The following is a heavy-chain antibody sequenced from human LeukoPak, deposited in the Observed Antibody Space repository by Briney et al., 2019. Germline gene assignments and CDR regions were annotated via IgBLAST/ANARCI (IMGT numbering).Heavy chain of an antibody. CDR1: GFTFSNYA. CDR3: AKGHGEDCPGGCYLRVLDY. J-gene: IGHJ4*02. Sequence: PGGSLTLSCAASGFTFSNYAMNWVRQAPGKGLEWVSNINGSGNSKYTADSMKGRFTSSRDNSRNTLYLQLSSLRAEDTAVYYCAKGHGEDCPGGCYLRVLDYWGQGILVTVSS. CDR2: INGSGNSK. D-gene: IGHD2-21*01. V-gene: IGHV3-23*01.